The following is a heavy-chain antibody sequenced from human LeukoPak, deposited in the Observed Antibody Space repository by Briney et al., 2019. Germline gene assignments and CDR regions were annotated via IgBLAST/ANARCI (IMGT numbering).Heavy chain of an antibody. Sequence: GGSLRLSCVVSGFTFDNYAMHWVRQAPGKGLEWVSGINWNSGSIGYADSVKGRFTISRDNANNSLYLQMNSLRAEDTALYYCAKASGISYYYGVDVWGQGTTVTVSS. CDR2: INWNSGSI. J-gene: IGHJ6*02. CDR3: AKASGISYYYGVDV. CDR1: GFTFDNYA. D-gene: IGHD1-26*01. V-gene: IGHV3-9*01.